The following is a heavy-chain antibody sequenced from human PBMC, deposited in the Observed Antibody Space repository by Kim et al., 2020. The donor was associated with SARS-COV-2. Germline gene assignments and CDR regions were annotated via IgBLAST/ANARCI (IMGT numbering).Heavy chain of an antibody. CDR3: ARSSLLDFDH. D-gene: IGHD3-10*01. J-gene: IGHJ4*02. V-gene: IGHV1-2*06. CDR1: GYTFTDYH. Sequence: ASVKVSCRASGYTFTDYHIHWVRQAPGQGLEWMGRLSANSGGSNYAQNFRGRVTMTRDTSINTDYLELTRLTSDDTAVYYCARSSLLDFDHWGQGTPVT. CDR2: LSANSGGS.